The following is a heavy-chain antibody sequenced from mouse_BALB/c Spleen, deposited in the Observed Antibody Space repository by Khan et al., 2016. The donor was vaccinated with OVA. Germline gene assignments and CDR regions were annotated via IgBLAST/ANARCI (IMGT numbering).Heavy chain of an antibody. CDR1: GFTFSSYG. Sequence: EVQLVESGGGLVQPGGSLKLSCAASGFTFSSYGMSWVRQTPDKRLELVATINSNGGSTYYPDSVKGRFTISRDNAKNTLFLQMGSLKSEDTAMYYCAIDPYYYGSKYAMDDWGQGTSVTVSS. CDR2: INSNGGST. V-gene: IGHV5-6-3*01. J-gene: IGHJ4*01. CDR3: AIDPYYYGSKYAMDD. D-gene: IGHD1-1*01.